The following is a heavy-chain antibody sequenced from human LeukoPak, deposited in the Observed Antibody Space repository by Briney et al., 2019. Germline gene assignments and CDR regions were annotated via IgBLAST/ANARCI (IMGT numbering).Heavy chain of an antibody. V-gene: IGHV3-23*01. CDR2: ISGSGGST. CDR3: AKVPFLSSGWPDYYFDY. J-gene: IGHJ4*02. D-gene: IGHD6-19*01. Sequence: GGSPRLSCAASGFTFSSYAMSWVRQAPGKGLEWVSAISGSGGSTYYADSVKGRFTISRDNSKNTLYLQMNSLRAEDTAVYYCAKVPFLSSGWPDYYFDYWGQGTLVTVSS. CDR1: GFTFSSYA.